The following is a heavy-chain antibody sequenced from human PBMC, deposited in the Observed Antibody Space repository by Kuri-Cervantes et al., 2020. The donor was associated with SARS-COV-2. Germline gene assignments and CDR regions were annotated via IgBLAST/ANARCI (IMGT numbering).Heavy chain of an antibody. CDR2: ISSGSYIT. CDR3: AKSGSSSSSYVSRLDV. Sequence: GGSLRLSCAASGFTFSSYAMSWVREAPGKGLERVAAISSGSYITHYADSVKGRFTISRDDSKNTLHLQMDSLRGEDTAVYYCAKSGSSSSSYVSRLDVWGKGTTVTVSS. D-gene: IGHD3-16*01. CDR1: GFTFSSYA. V-gene: IGHV3-23*01. J-gene: IGHJ6*04.